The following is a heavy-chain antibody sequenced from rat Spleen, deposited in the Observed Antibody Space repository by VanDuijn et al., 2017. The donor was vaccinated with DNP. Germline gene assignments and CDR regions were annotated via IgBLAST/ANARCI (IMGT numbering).Heavy chain of an antibody. CDR1: GFNFNDYW. Sequence: EVKLVESGGGLVQPGSSLKLSCAASGFNFNDYWMGWVRQAPGKGLEWIGQINKDSRTIKYSPSVKDKFTISRDNVQNTLYLQMSKLGSEDTAIYYCAKDRGKGAIHAWGQGVSVTVSS. D-gene: IGHD1-2*01. V-gene: IGHV4-2*01. CDR3: AKDRGKGAIHA. CDR2: INKDSRTI. J-gene: IGHJ4*01.